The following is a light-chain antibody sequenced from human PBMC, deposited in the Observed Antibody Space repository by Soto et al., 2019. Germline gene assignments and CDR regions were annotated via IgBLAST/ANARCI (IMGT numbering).Light chain of an antibody. CDR2: ATS. CDR1: QSVDSNF. Sequence: TQQQVTRSLSRGRVETPSGTAFQSVDSNFLAWNQQKPGQAPRLLIYATSTRATGIPDRFSGSASRTEFTITICSLEIADVAVYCCQRYGRPPGWEFRGGTKVDI. J-gene: IGKJ4*02. V-gene: IGKV3-20*01. CDR3: QRYGRPPGWE.